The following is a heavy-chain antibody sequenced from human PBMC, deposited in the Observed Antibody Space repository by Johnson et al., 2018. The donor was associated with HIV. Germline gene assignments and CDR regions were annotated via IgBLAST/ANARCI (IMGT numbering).Heavy chain of an antibody. CDR3: ARSPDTGDRLWRAFDR. D-gene: IGHD4-17*01. CDR1: GFTFSSYG. Sequence: QPGGSLRLSCAASGFTFSSYGMHWVRQAPGKGLEWVAFIRYDGSNKHYADSVKGRFTISRDNSKNTLSLQMNSLGAEDTAVYYCARSPDTGDRLWRAFDRWGQGTVVTVSS. CDR2: IRYDGSNK. V-gene: IGHV3-30*02. J-gene: IGHJ3*01.